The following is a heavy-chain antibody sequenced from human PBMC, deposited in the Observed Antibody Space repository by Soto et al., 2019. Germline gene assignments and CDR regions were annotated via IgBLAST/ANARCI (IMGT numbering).Heavy chain of an antibody. D-gene: IGHD6-19*01. CDR3: AQPQRRTGGWSYY. V-gene: IGHV3-72*01. CDR2: SKNKGNRFTT. Sequence: EVQLVESGGGLVQPGGSLRLACAASGFTFNDHYMDWVRQAPGQGLEWIGRSKNKGNRFTTEYAASVEGRFTVSREDFGNSFYLPISGPRTGYTGVYYCAQPQRRTGGWSYYWGQGTLVTVSS. CDR1: GFTFNDHY. J-gene: IGHJ4*02.